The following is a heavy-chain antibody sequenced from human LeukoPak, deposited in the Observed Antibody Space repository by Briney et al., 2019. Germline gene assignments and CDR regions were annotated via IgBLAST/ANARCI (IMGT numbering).Heavy chain of an antibody. J-gene: IGHJ4*02. CDR1: GYSISSGYY. D-gene: IGHD3-22*01. CDR2: IYHSGST. CDR3: ARLYYDSSGYSYYFDY. V-gene: IGHV4-38-2*01. Sequence: PSETLSLTCAVSGYSISSGYYWGWIRQPPGKGLEWIGSIYHSGSTYYNPSLKSRVTISVDTSKNQFSLKLSSVTAADTAVYYCARLYYDSSGYSYYFDYWGQGTLVTVSS.